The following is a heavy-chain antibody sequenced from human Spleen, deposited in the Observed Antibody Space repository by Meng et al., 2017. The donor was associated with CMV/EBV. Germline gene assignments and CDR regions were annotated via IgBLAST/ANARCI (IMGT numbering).Heavy chain of an antibody. CDR3: ARHPTVTRSRRADYYYYGMDV. J-gene: IGHJ6*02. Sequence: GESLKISCKGSGYSFTSYWIGWVRQMPGKGLEWMGIIYPADSDTRYSPSFQGQVTISADKSISTAYLQWSSLKASDTAMYYCARHPTVTRSRRADYYYYGMDVWGQGTTVTVSS. V-gene: IGHV5-51*01. CDR1: GYSFTSYW. CDR2: IYPADSDT. D-gene: IGHD4-11*01.